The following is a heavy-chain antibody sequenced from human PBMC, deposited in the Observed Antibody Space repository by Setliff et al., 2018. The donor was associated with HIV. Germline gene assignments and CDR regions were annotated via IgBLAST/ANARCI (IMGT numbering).Heavy chain of an antibody. J-gene: IGHJ6*03. CDR1: GGSFSGHY. CDR3: TRHWVDSSSWSLYYYYYMDV. V-gene: IGHV4-34*01. D-gene: IGHD6-13*01. CDR2: INHSGLS. Sequence: PSETLSLTCAVYGGSFSGHYWTWIRQPPGKGLEWIGEINHSGLSNFNPSLKSRLSIPVDTPKNQFSLKLSSVTAADTAMYYCTRHWVDSSSWSLYYYYYMDVWGKGTTVTVSS.